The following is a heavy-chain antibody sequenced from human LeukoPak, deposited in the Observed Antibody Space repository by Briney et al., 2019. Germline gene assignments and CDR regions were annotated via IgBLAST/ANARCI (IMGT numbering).Heavy chain of an antibody. V-gene: IGHV3-74*01. CDR1: GFTFSSYW. CDR2: INSDESST. J-gene: IGHJ4*01. D-gene: IGHD3-3*01. CDR3: ARDGAYSTIFY. Sequence: GGSLRLSCAASGFTFSSYWMYWIRQAPGKGLVWVSRINSDESSTSYADSVKGRFTISRDNAKNTLYLQMNSLRAEDTAVYYCARDGAYSTIFYWGQGTLVTVSS.